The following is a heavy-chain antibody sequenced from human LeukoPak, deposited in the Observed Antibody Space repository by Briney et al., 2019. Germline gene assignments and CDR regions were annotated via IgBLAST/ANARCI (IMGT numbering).Heavy chain of an antibody. CDR1: GASFSRYY. CDR3: ARLSYSGYDFDY. D-gene: IGHD5-12*01. CDR2: IYYSGST. V-gene: IGHV4-59*01. Sequence: SETLSLTCAVYGASFSRYYWTWIRQPPGKGLEWIGYIYYSGSTNYNPSLKSRVTISVDTSKNQFSLKLSSVTAADTAVYYCARLSYSGYDFDYWGQGTLVTVSS. J-gene: IGHJ4*02.